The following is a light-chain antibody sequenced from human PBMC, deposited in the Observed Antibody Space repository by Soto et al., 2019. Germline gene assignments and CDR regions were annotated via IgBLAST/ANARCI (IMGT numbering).Light chain of an antibody. Sequence: QSVLTQPHSASGTPGQRVTVSCSGSGSNIGSKSVNWYQQLPGAAPKLLIYADNQRPSGVPDRFSGSKSGTSASLAISGLQSEDEADYYCAAWDDTLNGWVFGGGTKVTV. CDR3: AAWDDTLNGWV. V-gene: IGLV1-44*01. CDR1: GSNIGSKS. CDR2: ADN. J-gene: IGLJ3*02.